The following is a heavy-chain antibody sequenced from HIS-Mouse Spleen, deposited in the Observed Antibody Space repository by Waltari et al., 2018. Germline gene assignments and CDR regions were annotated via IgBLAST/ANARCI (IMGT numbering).Heavy chain of an antibody. Sequence: QVTLRESGPALVNPTQTLTLTCTLSGFSLSTSGMCVSWIRQPPGKALEWLARIDWDDDKYYSTSLKTRLTISKDTSKNQVVLTMTNMDPVDTATYYCARIAEGYTSGWYAFDYWGQGTLVTVSS. J-gene: IGHJ4*02. CDR1: GFSLSTSGMC. V-gene: IGHV2-70*15. CDR2: IDWDDDK. CDR3: ARIAEGYTSGWYAFDY. D-gene: IGHD6-19*01.